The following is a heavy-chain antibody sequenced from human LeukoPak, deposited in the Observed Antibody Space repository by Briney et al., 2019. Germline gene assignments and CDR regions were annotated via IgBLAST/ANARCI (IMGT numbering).Heavy chain of an antibody. D-gene: IGHD7-27*01. J-gene: IGHJ4*02. CDR3: ARGTGDWGLHYFAY. Sequence: ASVKVSCKPSGFTFTSYYIHWVRQAPGQGLEWMGWMNPSSGSTKFARKFQGRVSMTRDTSISAACMDLSSLRFDDTAVYFCARGTGDWGLHYFAYWGQGTLVTVSS. CDR1: GFTFTSYY. CDR2: MNPSSGST. V-gene: IGHV1-2*02.